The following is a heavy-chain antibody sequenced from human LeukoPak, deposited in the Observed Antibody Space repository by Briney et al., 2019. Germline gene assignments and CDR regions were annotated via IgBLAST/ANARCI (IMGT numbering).Heavy chain of an antibody. CDR1: GGSISSYY. CDR2: IYYSGST. Sequence: SETLSLTCTVSGGSISSYYWSWIRQPPGKGLEWIGYIYYSGSTNYNPSLKSRVTISVDTSKNQFSLKLSSVTAADTAVYYCARDRYDFWSGANKDDAFDIWGQGTMVTVSS. CDR3: ARDRYDFWSGANKDDAFDI. V-gene: IGHV4-59*01. D-gene: IGHD3-3*01. J-gene: IGHJ3*02.